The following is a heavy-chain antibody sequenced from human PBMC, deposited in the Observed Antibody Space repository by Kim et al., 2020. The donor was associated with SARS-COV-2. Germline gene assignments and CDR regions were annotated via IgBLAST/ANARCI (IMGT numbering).Heavy chain of an antibody. V-gene: IGHV1-69*04. D-gene: IGHD3-22*01. CDR3: ARANITMIEQYFQH. J-gene: IGHJ1*01. Sequence: AQKFQGRVTITADKSTSTAYMELSSLRSEDTAVYYCARANITMIEQYFQHWGQGTLVTVSS.